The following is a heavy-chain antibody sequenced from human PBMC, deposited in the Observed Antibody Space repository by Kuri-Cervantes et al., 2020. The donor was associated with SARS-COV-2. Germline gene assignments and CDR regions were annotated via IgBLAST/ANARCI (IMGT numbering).Heavy chain of an antibody. V-gene: IGHV3-48*01. J-gene: IGHJ4*02. Sequence: GESLKISCAASGFTFSSYSMNWVRQAPGKGLEWVSYISSSSSTIYYADSVKGRFTISRDNAKNPLYLQMNSLRAEDTAVYYCARAQRGLMVALDYWGQGTLVTVSS. CDR2: ISSSSSTI. CDR3: ARAQRGLMVALDY. D-gene: IGHD5-12*01. CDR1: GFTFSSYS.